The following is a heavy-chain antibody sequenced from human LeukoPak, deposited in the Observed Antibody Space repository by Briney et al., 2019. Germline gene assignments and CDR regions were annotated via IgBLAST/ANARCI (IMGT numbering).Heavy chain of an antibody. D-gene: IGHD3-22*01. CDR3: AREASSPNYYDSSGHFDY. V-gene: IGHV1-46*01. CDR2: INPSGGST. CDR1: GYTFTCYY. J-gene: IGHJ4*02. Sequence: ASVKVSCKASGYTFTCYYMHWVRQAPGQGLEWMGIINPSGGSTSYAQKFQGRVTMTRDTSTSTVYMELSSLRSEDTAVYYCAREASSPNYYDSSGHFDYWGQGTLVTVSS.